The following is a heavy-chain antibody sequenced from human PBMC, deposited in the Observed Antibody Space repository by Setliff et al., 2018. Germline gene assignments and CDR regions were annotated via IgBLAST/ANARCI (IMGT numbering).Heavy chain of an antibody. CDR2: VSWNGSRT. V-gene: IGHV3-35*01. CDR1: GFTFSNSD. Sequence: GGSLRLSCAASGFTFSNSDMNWVRQAPGKGLEWVSGVSWNGSRTHYADSVKGRFIISRDNSKNTLYLQMNSLRAEDTAVYYCARVPGGDEGFGAFDIWGQGTMVTVSS. CDR3: ARVPGGDEGFGAFDI. J-gene: IGHJ3*02. D-gene: IGHD2-21*01.